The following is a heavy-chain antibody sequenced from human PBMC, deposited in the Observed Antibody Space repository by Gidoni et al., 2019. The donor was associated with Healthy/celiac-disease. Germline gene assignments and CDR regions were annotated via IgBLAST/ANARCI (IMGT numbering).Heavy chain of an antibody. J-gene: IGHJ4*02. Sequence: LEWVAVISYDGSNKYYADSVKGRFTISRDNSKNTLYLQMNSLRAEDTAVYYCAKLCIVWGDILTGLAIGSDYWGQGTLVTVSS. D-gene: IGHD3-9*01. CDR2: ISYDGSNK. CDR3: AKLCIVWGDILTGLAIGSDY. V-gene: IGHV3-30*18.